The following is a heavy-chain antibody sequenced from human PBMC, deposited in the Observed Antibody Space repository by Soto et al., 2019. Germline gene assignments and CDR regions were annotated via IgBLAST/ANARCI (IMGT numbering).Heavy chain of an antibody. CDR3: ARRPRGCYNWKSYYFDI. D-gene: IGHD1-20*01. CDR1: GDSISSRNYY. CDR2: IYHSGST. Sequence: PSETLSLTCTVSGDSISSRNYYWGWIHQPPGKELEWIGDIYHSGSTYYNPSLKSRVAMSVGTSKNQFSLRVSSVTAADTAVFYCARRPRGCYNWKSYYFDIWGPGTLVTVSS. V-gene: IGHV4-39*01. J-gene: IGHJ4*02.